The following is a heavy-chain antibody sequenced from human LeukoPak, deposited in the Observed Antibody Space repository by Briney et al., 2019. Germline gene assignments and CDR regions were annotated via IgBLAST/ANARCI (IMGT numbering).Heavy chain of an antibody. CDR2: INPNSGGT. V-gene: IGHV1-2*06. Sequence: RASVKVSCKASGYTFTGYYMHWVRQAPGQGLEWMGRINPNSGGTNYAQKFQGRVTMTRDTSISTAYMELSRLRSDDTAVYYCAIHRGYSYGYLIGTDPLDYWGQGTLVTVSS. J-gene: IGHJ4*02. CDR1: GYTFTGYY. CDR3: AIHRGYSYGYLIGTDPLDY. D-gene: IGHD5-18*01.